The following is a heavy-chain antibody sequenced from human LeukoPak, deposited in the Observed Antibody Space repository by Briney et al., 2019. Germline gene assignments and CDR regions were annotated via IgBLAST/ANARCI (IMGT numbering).Heavy chain of an antibody. CDR3: ARDLRNWFDP. CDR2: IYHSGST. Sequence: SGTLSLTCAVSGGFISSSNWWSWLRHRPGAGLEWIGEIYHSGSTNYNPSLKSRVTISVDTSKNQFSLKLSSVTAADTAVYYCARDLRNWFDPWGQGTLVTVSS. CDR1: GGFISSSNW. J-gene: IGHJ5*02. V-gene: IGHV4-4*02. D-gene: IGHD5/OR15-5a*01.